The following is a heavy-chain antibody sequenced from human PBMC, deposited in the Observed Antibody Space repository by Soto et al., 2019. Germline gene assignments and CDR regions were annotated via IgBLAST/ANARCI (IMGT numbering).Heavy chain of an antibody. CDR1: GYTFTNHG. J-gene: IGHJ3*02. CDR3: ARDRVAGIWGDAFDI. CDR2: INPYNANV. Sequence: QVQLVQSGAEVKKPGASVKVSCKTSGYTFTNHGINWVRQAPGQGLEWMGWINPYNANVNYAQKLQCRVNMTTDTSTSTAYMDLRSLTSDDTAVYYCARDRVAGIWGDAFDIWGQGTMVTVSS. V-gene: IGHV1-18*04. D-gene: IGHD3-16*01.